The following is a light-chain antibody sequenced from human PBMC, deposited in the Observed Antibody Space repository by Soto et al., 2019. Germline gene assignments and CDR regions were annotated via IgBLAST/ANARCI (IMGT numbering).Light chain of an antibody. J-gene: IGKJ1*01. V-gene: IGKV1-17*01. Sequence: DIQMTQSPSSLSASVGDRVTITCRASQAIRNDLAWYQQKPGRAPKRLIYGSPTLQSRVPSRFSGSGSGTEFTLTISSLQPEDFATYYCLQHNVFPRTFGQGTKVEIK. CDR3: LQHNVFPRT. CDR2: GSP. CDR1: QAIRND.